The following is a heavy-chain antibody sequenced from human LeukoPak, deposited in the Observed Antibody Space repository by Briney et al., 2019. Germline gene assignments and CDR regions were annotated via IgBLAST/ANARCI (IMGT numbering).Heavy chain of an antibody. J-gene: IGHJ4*02. CDR2: ISGSGVTT. V-gene: IGHV3-23*01. Sequence: GGSLRLSCAVSGFTFTSYAMSWVRQTPGKGLDWVSSISGSGVTTYYADSVKGRFTISRDNSKNTLYLQMNSLRAGDTAIYFCAKDQLTTVTTSFDYWGQGTLVTVSS. CDR1: GFTFTSYA. D-gene: IGHD4-11*01. CDR3: AKDQLTTVTTSFDY.